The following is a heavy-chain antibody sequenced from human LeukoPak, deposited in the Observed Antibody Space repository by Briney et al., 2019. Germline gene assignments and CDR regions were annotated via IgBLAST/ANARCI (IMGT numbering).Heavy chain of an antibody. J-gene: IGHJ4*02. D-gene: IGHD5-18*01. CDR2: ITYNSGTI. V-gene: IGHV3-48*02. CDR1: GFTFSSYA. CDR3: ARDSGYSYADDY. Sequence: GGSLRLSCAASGFTFSSYAMAWVRQAPGKGLEWVSYITYNSGTIFYADSVKGRFTISRDNAKDSLYLQMSSLRDEDTAVYYCARDSGYSYADDYWGQGTLVTVSS.